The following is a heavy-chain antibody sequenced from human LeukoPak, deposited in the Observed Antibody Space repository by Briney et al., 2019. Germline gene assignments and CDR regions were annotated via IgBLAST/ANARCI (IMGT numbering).Heavy chain of an antibody. Sequence: ASVKVSCKASGYTFTSYYMHWVRQAPGQGLEWMGIINPSGGSTSYAQKFQGRVTMTRDMSTSTVYMKLSSLRSEDTAVYYCARARYCSSTSCSHFDYWGQGTLVTVSS. D-gene: IGHD2-2*01. V-gene: IGHV1-46*01. CDR1: GYTFTSYY. CDR2: INPSGGST. CDR3: ARARYCSSTSCSHFDY. J-gene: IGHJ4*02.